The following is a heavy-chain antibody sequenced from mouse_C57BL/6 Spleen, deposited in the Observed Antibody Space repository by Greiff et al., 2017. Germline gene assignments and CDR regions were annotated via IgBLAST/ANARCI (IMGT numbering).Heavy chain of an antibody. CDR1: GYTFTSYW. CDR3: ARGNDYDYFDY. J-gene: IGHJ2*01. Sequence: VQLQQPGAELVMPGASVKLSCKASGYTFTSYWMHWVKQRPGQGLEWIGEIDPSDSYTNYNQKFKGKSTLTVDKSASTAYMQLSSLTSDDSAVYYCARGNDYDYFDYWGQGTTLTVSS. CDR2: IDPSDSYT. V-gene: IGHV1-69*01. D-gene: IGHD2-4*01.